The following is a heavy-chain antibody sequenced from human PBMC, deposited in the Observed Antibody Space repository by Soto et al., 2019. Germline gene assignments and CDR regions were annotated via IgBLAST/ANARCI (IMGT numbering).Heavy chain of an antibody. CDR3: ARDSEFRIWIQLWLFGMDV. V-gene: IGHV3-30-3*01. J-gene: IGHJ6*02. CDR2: ISYDGSNK. Sequence: PGGSLRLSCAASGFTFSSYAMHWVRQAPGKGLEWVAVISYDGSNKYYADSVKGRFTISRDNSKNTLYLQMNSLRAEDTAVYYCARDSEFRIWIQLWLFGMDVWGQGTTVTVSS. D-gene: IGHD5-18*01. CDR1: GFTFSSYA.